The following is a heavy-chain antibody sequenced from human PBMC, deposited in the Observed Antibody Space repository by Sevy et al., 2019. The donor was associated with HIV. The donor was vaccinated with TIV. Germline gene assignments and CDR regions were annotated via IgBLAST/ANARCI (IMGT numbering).Heavy chain of an antibody. CDR3: AREAYCGGDCYSSSMDV. CDR1: GFTFSSYG. Sequence: GESLKISCAASGFTFSSYGMHWVRQAPGKGLEWVAVIWYDGSNKYYADSVKGRFTISRDNSKNTMYLQMNSLRAEDTAVYYCAREAYCGGDCYSSSMDVWGQGTTVTVSS. J-gene: IGHJ6*02. D-gene: IGHD2-21*02. V-gene: IGHV3-33*01. CDR2: IWYDGSNK.